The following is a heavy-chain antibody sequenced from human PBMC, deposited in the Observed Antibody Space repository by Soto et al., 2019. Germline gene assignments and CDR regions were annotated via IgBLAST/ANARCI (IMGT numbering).Heavy chain of an antibody. V-gene: IGHV1-69*13. J-gene: IGHJ6*01. D-gene: IGHD3-10*01. Sequence: SVKVSCKASGGTFSSYAISWVRQAPGQGLEWMGGIIPIFGTANYAQKFQGRVTITADESTSTAYMELSSLRSEDTAVYYCARNVLLWFGELSGGYYYYGMDVWGQGTTVSVSS. CDR3: ARNVLLWFGELSGGYYYYGMDV. CDR1: GGTFSSYA. CDR2: IIPIFGTA.